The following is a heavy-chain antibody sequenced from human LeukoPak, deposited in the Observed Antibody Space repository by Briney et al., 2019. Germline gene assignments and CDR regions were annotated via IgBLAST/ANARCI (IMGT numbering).Heavy chain of an antibody. Sequence: PGGSLRLSCAASGFIVRNYYLSWVRQAPGKGLEWVSVIYSGGSTYYADSVKGRFTISRDNAKNSLYPQMNSLRAEDTAVYYCARFIAAPYYFDYWGRGTLVTVSS. J-gene: IGHJ4*02. CDR1: GFIVRNYY. V-gene: IGHV3-53*01. CDR3: ARFIAAPYYFDY. CDR2: IYSGGST. D-gene: IGHD6-13*01.